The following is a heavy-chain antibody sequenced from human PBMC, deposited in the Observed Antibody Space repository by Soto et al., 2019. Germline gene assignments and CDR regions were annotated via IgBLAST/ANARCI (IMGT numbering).Heavy chain of an antibody. CDR1: GGSFSGYY. V-gene: IGHV4-34*01. CDR3: ARARTTVTGDYFDY. CDR2: INHSGST. Sequence: PSETLSLTCAVYGGSFSGYYWSWIRQPPGKGLEWTGEINHSGSTNYNPSLKSRVTISVDTSKNQFSLKLSSVTAADTAVYYCARARTTVTGDYFDYWGQGTLVTVSS. J-gene: IGHJ4*02. D-gene: IGHD4-17*01.